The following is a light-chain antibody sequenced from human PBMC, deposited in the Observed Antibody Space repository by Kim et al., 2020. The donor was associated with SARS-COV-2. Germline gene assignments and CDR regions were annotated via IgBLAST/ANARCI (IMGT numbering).Light chain of an antibody. V-gene: IGKV3-20*01. J-gene: IGKJ1*01. CDR2: GTS. Sequence: SPGERATLSCRASQRVSSSHLAWYQQKPGQAPRLVMHGTSNRATGIPDMFSGSGSGTDFTLTISRLEPEDFAMYFCQQYDASPQTFGQGTKVDIK. CDR1: QRVSSSH. CDR3: QQYDASPQT.